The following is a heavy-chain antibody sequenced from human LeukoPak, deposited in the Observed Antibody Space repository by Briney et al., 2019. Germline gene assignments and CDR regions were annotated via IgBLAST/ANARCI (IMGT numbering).Heavy chain of an antibody. CDR3: ATPLDYYDRSGYHQGGD. J-gene: IGHJ4*02. V-gene: IGHV3-74*01. D-gene: IGHD3-22*01. CDR2: INSDGSWT. Sequence: GGSLRLSCAASGNYWMHWVRQVPGKGLVWVSHINSDGSWTSYADSVKGRFTISKDNAKNTVYLQMNSLRAEDTAVYYCATPLDYYDRSGYHQGGDWGQGTLVTVSS. CDR1: GNYW.